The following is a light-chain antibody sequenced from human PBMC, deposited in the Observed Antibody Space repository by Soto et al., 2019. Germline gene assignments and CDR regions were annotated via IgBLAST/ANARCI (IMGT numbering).Light chain of an antibody. CDR3: QQSYSTPYT. V-gene: IGKV1-27*01. J-gene: IGKJ2*01. Sequence: DIQMTQSPSSLSASVGDRVTITCRASEDISNYLAWYQQKPGKVPKLLIYGASTLQSGVPSRFSGSGSGTDFTLTISSLQTEDVATYYCQQSYSTPYTFGQGTKLEIK. CDR2: GAS. CDR1: EDISNY.